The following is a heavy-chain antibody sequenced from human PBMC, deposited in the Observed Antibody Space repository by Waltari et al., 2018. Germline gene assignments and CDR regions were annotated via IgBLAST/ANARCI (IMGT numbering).Heavy chain of an antibody. CDR2: IIPIFGTA. CDR3: AREGGYSNYHFDY. CDR1: GGTLRSYA. Sequence: QVQLVQSGAEVKKPGYSVKGSCKASGGTLRSYAISGARQAPGQGLEWMGRIIPIFGTANYAQKFQGRVTITADKSTSTAYMELSSLRSEDTAVYYCAREGGYSNYHFDYWGQVTLVTVSS. D-gene: IGHD4-4*01. J-gene: IGHJ4*02. V-gene: IGHV1-69*08.